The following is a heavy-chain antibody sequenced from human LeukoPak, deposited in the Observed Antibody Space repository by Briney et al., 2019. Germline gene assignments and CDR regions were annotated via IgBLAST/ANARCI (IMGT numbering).Heavy chain of an antibody. D-gene: IGHD3-10*01. CDR3: ARDRGTWFGDFPN. CDR1: GYTFTTHA. V-gene: IGHV1-3*01. J-gene: IGHJ4*02. Sequence: ASVKVSCKASGYTFTTHAIHWVRQAPGQGLEWMGWINGGNGNTKYSQKFQGRVTISRDTSASMAYMELSSLRSEDTAGYYCARDRGTWFGDFPNWGQGTLVTVSS. CDR2: INGGNGNT.